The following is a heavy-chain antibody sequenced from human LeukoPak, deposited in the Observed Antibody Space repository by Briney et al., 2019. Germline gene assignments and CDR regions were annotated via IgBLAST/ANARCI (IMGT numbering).Heavy chain of an antibody. CDR2: VYHSGSS. D-gene: IGHD2-2*01. J-gene: IGHJ6*03. CDR3: ASQPAYNYMDV. V-gene: IGHV4-38-2*01. CDR1: GYSITSGYY. Sequence: PSETLSLTCAVSGYSITSGYYWGWIRQPPGKGLEWIGRVYHSGSSYYNPSLKSRVTISVDTSRNQFSLKLSSVTAADTAVYYCASQPAYNYMDVWGEGTTVTVSS.